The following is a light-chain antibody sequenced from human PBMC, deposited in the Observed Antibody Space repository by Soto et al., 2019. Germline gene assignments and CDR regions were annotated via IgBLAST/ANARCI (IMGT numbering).Light chain of an antibody. CDR3: QQYGSSPLT. CDR1: QSVSRSY. CDR2: VAS. V-gene: IGKV3-20*01. Sequence: EIGLTLSPGTVSLSTGERATLSCRASQSVSRSYLAWYQQKPGQAPRLLIYVASSRATGIPDRFSGSGSGKDFTLTISRLEPEDFAVYYCQQYGSSPLTFGGGTKVDI. J-gene: IGKJ4*01.